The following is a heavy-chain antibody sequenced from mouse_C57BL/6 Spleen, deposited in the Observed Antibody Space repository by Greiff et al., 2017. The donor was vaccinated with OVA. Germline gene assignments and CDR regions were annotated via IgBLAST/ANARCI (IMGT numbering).Heavy chain of an antibody. D-gene: IGHD1-1*01. CDR2: INPSNGGT. CDR1: GYTFTSYW. CDR3: ARGGYYGSSYGYYAMDY. V-gene: IGHV1-53*01. J-gene: IGHJ4*01. Sequence: QVHVKQPGTELVKPGASVKLSCKASGYTFTSYWMHWVKQRPGQGLEWIGNINPSNGGTNYNEKFKSKATLTVDKSSSTAYMQLSSLTSEDAAVYDCARGGYYGSSYGYYAMDYWGQGTSVTVSS.